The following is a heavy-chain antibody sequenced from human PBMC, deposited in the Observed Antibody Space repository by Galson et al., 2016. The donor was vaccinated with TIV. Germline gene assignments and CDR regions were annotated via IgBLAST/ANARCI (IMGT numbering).Heavy chain of an antibody. J-gene: IGHJ4*02. CDR1: GYTFRIYA. V-gene: IGHV1-3*01. Sequence: SVKVSCKASGYTFRIYAMHWVRQAPGQRLEWMGCINAGNDNTKYSQKIQGRVTITTDTSASTAYMELTSLRSEDTAVYYCARPPYCGGDCYKYVLWGQGTLVTVSS. CDR2: INAGNDNT. D-gene: IGHD2-21*01. CDR3: ARPPYCGGDCYKYVL.